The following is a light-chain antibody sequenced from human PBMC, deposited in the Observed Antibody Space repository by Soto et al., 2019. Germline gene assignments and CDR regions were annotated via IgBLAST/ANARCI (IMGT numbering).Light chain of an antibody. Sequence: ETVLTQSPGTLSLSPGERATLSCRATQSVNNDYLAWYQQRPGLAPRLLIFGASGRATGIPDRFSGSGSGTDFTLTISRLEPEDFAVYYCQQYGSLSWTFGQGTKV. CDR3: QQYGSLSWT. V-gene: IGKV3-20*01. J-gene: IGKJ1*01. CDR2: GAS. CDR1: QSVNNDY.